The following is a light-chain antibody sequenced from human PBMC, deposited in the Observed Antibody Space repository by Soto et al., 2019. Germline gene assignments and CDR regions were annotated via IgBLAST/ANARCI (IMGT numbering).Light chain of an antibody. J-gene: IGKJ4*01. CDR3: QQYNNWPVT. CDR1: KLVSSS. CDR2: GAS. V-gene: IGKV3-15*01. Sequence: EIVMTQSPDTLSLSPGERASLSCGASKLVSSSMAWYHQKPGQPPRLLIYGASTRAAGVPARFSGSGSGTEFTLTISSLQSEDFAVYYCQQYNNWPVTFCGGTKVEIK.